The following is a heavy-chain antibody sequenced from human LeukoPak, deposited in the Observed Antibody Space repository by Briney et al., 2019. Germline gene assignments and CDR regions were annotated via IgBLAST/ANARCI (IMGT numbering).Heavy chain of an antibody. D-gene: IGHD5-12*01. CDR2: IYYSGST. J-gene: IGHJ3*02. V-gene: IGHV4-61*08. CDR1: GGSISSGGYY. Sequence: PSETLSLTCTVSGGSISSGGYYWSWIRQHPGKGLEWIGYIYYSGSTNYNPPLKSRVTISVDTSKNQFSLKLSSVTAADTAVYYCARDAAVDNAFDIWGQGTMVTVSS. CDR3: ARDAAVDNAFDI.